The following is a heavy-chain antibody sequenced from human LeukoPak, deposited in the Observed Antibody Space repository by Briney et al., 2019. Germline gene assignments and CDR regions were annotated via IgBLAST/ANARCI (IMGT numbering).Heavy chain of an antibody. V-gene: IGHV1-69*13. D-gene: IGHD2-21*02. CDR2: IIPIFGTA. Sequence: SVKVSCKASGGTFSSYAISWVRQAPGQGLEWMGGIIPIFGTANYAQKFQGRVTITADESTSTAYMELCSLRSEDTAVYYCARDPYCGGDCYNYFDYWGQGTLVTVSS. J-gene: IGHJ4*02. CDR1: GGTFSSYA. CDR3: ARDPYCGGDCYNYFDY.